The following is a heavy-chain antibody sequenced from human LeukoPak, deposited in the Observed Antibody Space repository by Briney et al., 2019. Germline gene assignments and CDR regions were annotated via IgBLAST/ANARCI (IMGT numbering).Heavy chain of an antibody. V-gene: IGHV1-2*02. D-gene: IGHD3-3*01. CDR3: ARALRIETFGVRRYYYHAMNV. Sequence: ASVKVSCKASGYTFTGYYMHWVRQAPGQGLEWMGWINPNSGGTNYAQKFQGRVTMTRDTSISTAYMELSRLRSEDTAVYYCARALRIETFGVRRYYYHAMNVWGQGTTVTVPS. CDR1: GYTFTGYY. J-gene: IGHJ6*02. CDR2: INPNSGGT.